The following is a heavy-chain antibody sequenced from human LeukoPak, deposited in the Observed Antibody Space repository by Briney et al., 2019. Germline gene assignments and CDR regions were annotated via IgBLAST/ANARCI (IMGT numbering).Heavy chain of an antibody. CDR3: ARDHPYYDFWSGYYPGLAFDI. V-gene: IGHV4-4*09. CDR1: GGSISSYY. Sequence: SETLSLTCTVSGGSISSYYWSWIRQPPGKGLEWIGYIYTSGSTNYNPSLKSRVTISVDTSKNQFSLKLSSVTAADTAVYYCARDHPYYDFWSGYYPGLAFDIWGQGTMVTVSS. J-gene: IGHJ3*02. CDR2: IYTSGST. D-gene: IGHD3-3*01.